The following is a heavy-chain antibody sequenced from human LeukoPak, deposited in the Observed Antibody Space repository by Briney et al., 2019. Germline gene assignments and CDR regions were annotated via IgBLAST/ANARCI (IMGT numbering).Heavy chain of an antibody. V-gene: IGHV3-53*01. CDR3: ARFDYDSSGIDY. D-gene: IGHD3-22*01. CDR2: IYSGGST. CDR1: GFTVSSNY. Sequence: GGSLRLSCAASGFTVSSNYMSWVRQAPGKGLEWVSVIYSGGSTYYADSVKGRFTISRDNSKNTLYLQMNSLRAEDTAVYYCARFDYDSSGIDYWGLGTLVTVSS. J-gene: IGHJ4*02.